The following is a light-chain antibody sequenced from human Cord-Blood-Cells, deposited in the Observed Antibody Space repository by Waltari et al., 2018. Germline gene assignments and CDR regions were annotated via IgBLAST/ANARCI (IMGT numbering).Light chain of an antibody. J-gene: IGLJ3*02. V-gene: IGLV2-11*01. Sequence: QSALTQHRPVSGSPGQSVTISCTGTSSDVGGYNYVSWYHQHPGKAPKLMIYDVSKRPSGVPDRFSGSKSGNTASLTISGLQAEDEADYYCCSYAGSYTWVFGGGTKLTVL. CDR1: SSDVGGYNY. CDR3: CSYAGSYTWV. CDR2: DVS.